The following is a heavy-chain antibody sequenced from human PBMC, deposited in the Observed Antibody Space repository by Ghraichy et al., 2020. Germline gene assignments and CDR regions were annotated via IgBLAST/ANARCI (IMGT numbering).Heavy chain of an antibody. Sequence: GGSLRLSCAASGFTVSSNYMSWVRQAPGKGLEWVSVIYSGGSTYYADSVKGRFTISRDNSKNTLYLQMNSLRAEDTAVYYCARDGRVGQQLDYNYGMDVWGQGTTVTVSS. D-gene: IGHD6-13*01. V-gene: IGHV3-53*01. CDR1: GFTVSSNY. CDR3: ARDGRVGQQLDYNYGMDV. J-gene: IGHJ6*02. CDR2: IYSGGST.